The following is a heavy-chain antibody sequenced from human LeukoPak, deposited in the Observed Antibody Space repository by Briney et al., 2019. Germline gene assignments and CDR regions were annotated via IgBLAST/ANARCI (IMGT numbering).Heavy chain of an antibody. CDR1: GASISSGSNY. CDR3: ARVVYPSYGDYVWFDP. J-gene: IGHJ5*02. Sequence: PSETLSLTCSVSGASISSGSNYWGWIRQPPGKTLEWIGSIYSSGSTYYNPSLKSRVIIIIDTPKNHFSLTLSSVTAADTAVYYCARVVYPSYGDYVWFDPWGQGTLVTVSS. D-gene: IGHD4-17*01. CDR2: IYSSGST. V-gene: IGHV4-39*07.